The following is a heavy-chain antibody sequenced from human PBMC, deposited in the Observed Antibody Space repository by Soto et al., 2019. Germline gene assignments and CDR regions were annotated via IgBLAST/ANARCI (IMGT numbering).Heavy chain of an antibody. CDR2: IYYSGST. D-gene: IGHD4-17*01. J-gene: IGHJ4*02. CDR1: GGSISSSSYY. CDR3: ARHQFNSGLRHVDY. V-gene: IGHV4-39*01. Sequence: QLQLQESGPGLVKPSETLSLTCTVSGGSISSSSYYWGWIRQPPGKGLEWIGSIYYSGSTYYNPSLKSQVTISVDTSKNQFSLKLSSVTVADTAVYYCARHQFNSGLRHVDYWGQGTLVTVSS.